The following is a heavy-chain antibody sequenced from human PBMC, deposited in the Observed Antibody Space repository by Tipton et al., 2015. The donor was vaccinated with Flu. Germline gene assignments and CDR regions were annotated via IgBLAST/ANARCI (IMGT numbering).Heavy chain of an antibody. D-gene: IGHD3-10*01. Sequence: TLSRTCTVSGGSISRGSYYYNWIRQPAGEGLEWIGRVYTNTNTNYKASLKSRVTISIDRSKNQFSLRLSSVTAADAAIYYCARHQIIRGDIRWFDPWGQGTLVTVSS. V-gene: IGHV4-61*02. CDR1: GGSISRGSYY. CDR3: ARHQIIRGDIRWFDP. J-gene: IGHJ5*02. CDR2: VYTNTNT.